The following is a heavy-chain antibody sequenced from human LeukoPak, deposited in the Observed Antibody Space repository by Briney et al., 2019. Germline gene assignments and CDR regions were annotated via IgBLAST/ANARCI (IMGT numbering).Heavy chain of an antibody. D-gene: IGHD1-26*01. CDR1: GYSFNSYW. V-gene: IGHV5-51*01. CDR3: ARRRDSGSYYPFDY. Sequence: GESLKISCKGSGYSFNSYWIGWVRQMPGKGLKWMGIIYPGDSDARYSPSFQGQVTISADKSISTAYLQWSGLKASDTAMYYCARRRDSGSYYPFDYWGQGTLVTVSS. J-gene: IGHJ4*02. CDR2: IYPGDSDA.